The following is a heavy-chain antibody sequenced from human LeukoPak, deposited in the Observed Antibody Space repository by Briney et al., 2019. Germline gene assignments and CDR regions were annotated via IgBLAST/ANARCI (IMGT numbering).Heavy chain of an antibody. J-gene: IGHJ4*02. CDR3: ARGSKPRYGSGTNFDY. CDR1: GFTFSSYW. D-gene: IGHD6-25*01. CDR2: IKQDGSEK. V-gene: IGHV3-7*05. Sequence: GGSLRLSCAASGFTFSSYWMSWVRQAPGQGLEWVANIKQDGSEKYYVDSVKGRFTISRDNAKNSLYLQMNSLRAEDTAVYYCARGSKPRYGSGTNFDYWGQGTLVTVSS.